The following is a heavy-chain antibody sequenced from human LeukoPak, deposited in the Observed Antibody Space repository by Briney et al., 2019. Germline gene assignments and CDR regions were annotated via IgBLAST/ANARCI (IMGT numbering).Heavy chain of an antibody. CDR3: ARDPLARGSSWPLDY. D-gene: IGHD6-13*01. V-gene: IGHV3-74*01. Sequence: GGSLSLSCAASGFIFSDYWMHWVRQGPGKGLVWVSRIKSDGSSTSYAESVKGRFTISRDNAKNTVYVHMNSLRAEDTAVYYCARDPLARGSSWPLDYWGQGTLVTVSS. CDR1: GFIFSDYW. CDR2: IKSDGSST. J-gene: IGHJ4*02.